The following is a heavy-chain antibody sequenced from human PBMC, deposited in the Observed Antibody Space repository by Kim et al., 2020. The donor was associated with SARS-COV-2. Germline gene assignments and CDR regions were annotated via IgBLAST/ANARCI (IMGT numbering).Heavy chain of an antibody. CDR3: AKSETYSSGWTGY. V-gene: IGHV3-23*01. J-gene: IGHJ4*02. CDR2: LSGSGGST. CDR1: GFTFSSYA. Sequence: GGSLRLSCAASGFTFSSYAMSWVRQAPGKGLEWVSALSGSGGSTYYADSVKGRFTISRDNSKNTLYLQMNSLRAEDTAVYYCAKSETYSSGWTGYWGQGTLVTVAS. D-gene: IGHD6-19*01.